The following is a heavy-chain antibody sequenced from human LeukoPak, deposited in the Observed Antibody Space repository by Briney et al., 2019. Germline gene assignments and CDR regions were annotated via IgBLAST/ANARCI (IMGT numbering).Heavy chain of an antibody. J-gene: IGHJ6*02. V-gene: IGHV3-30*04. D-gene: IGHD4-17*01. CDR1: GFTFSSYA. CDR2: ISYDGSNK. CDR3: ARDPTTDYGENYYYGMDV. Sequence: GRSLRLSCAASGFTFSSYAMHWVRQAPGKGLEWVAVISYDGSNKYYADSVKGRFTISRDNSKNTLYLQMNSLRAEDTAVYYCARDPTTDYGENYYYGMDVWGQGTTVTVSS.